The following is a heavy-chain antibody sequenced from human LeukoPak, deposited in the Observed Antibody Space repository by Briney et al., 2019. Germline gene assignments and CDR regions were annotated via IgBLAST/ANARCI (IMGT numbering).Heavy chain of an antibody. CDR3: ARESPITIFGPYFDY. J-gene: IGHJ4*02. Sequence: SETLSLTCTVSGYSISSGYYWGWIRQPAGKGLEWIGRIYTSGSTNYNPSLKSRVTMSVDTSKNQFSLKLSSVTAADTAVYYCARESPITIFGPYFDYWGQGTLVTVSS. V-gene: IGHV4-4*07. CDR1: GYSISSGYY. D-gene: IGHD3-3*01. CDR2: IYTSGST.